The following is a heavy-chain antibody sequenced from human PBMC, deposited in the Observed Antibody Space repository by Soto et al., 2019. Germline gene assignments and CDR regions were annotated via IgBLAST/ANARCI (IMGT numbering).Heavy chain of an antibody. D-gene: IGHD1-26*01. CDR2: IGSGAGSFV. CDR1: GFTFTSFG. CDR3: VRDPDGILDFDY. J-gene: IGHJ4*02. Sequence: PGGSLRLSCAVSGFTFTSFGMIWVRQAPGKGLEWVSFIGSGAGSFVSYADSVKGRFTISRDNAKNSLYLQMNSLRDDDTAVHYCVRDPDGILDFDYWGQGTLVTVSS. V-gene: IGHV3-48*02.